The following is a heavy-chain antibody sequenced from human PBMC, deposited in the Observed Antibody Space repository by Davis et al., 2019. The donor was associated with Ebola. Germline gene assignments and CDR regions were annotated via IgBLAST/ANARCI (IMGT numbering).Heavy chain of an antibody. CDR2: TYYSSKWYN. D-gene: IGHD5-12*01. V-gene: IGHV6-1*01. J-gene: IGHJ5*02. Sequence: HSQTLSLTCAISGDSVSSGGWNWIRQSPSRGLEWLGRTYYSSKWYNDYAVSVKSRITINPDTSKNQFSLQLNSVTPEDTAVYYCTRGWLRGWFDPWGQGTLVIVSS. CDR3: TRGWLRGWFDP. CDR1: GDSVSSGG.